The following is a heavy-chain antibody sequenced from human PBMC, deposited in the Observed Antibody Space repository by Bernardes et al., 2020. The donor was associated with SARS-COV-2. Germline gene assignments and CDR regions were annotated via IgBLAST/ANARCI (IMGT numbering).Heavy chain of an antibody. Sequence: GGSLRLSCAASGFTFSSYGMHWVRQAPGKGLEWVAVISYDGSNKYYADSVKGRFTISRDNSKNTLYLQMNSLRAEDTAVYYCAKDRFITMVRGVIISVGMDVWGQGTTVTVSS. J-gene: IGHJ6*02. D-gene: IGHD3-10*01. V-gene: IGHV3-30*18. CDR1: GFTFSSYG. CDR2: ISYDGSNK. CDR3: AKDRFITMVRGVIISVGMDV.